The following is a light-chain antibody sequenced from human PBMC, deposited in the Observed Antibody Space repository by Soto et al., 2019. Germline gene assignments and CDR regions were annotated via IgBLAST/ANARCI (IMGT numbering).Light chain of an antibody. Sequence: SALTQPASVSGSPRQSITISCTGTSSDAGGYNYVSWYPQHPGKASKLMIYEVSNRPSGVSNRFSGSKSGNTASLTISGHQADYEPAYSCNSYTSNGTSSVFGTGTQVPAL. V-gene: IGLV2-14*01. CDR1: SSDAGGYNY. CDR2: EVS. CDR3: NSYTSNGTSSV. J-gene: IGLJ1*01.